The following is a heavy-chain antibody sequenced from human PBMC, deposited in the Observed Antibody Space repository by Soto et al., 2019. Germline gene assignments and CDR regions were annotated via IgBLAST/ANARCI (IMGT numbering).Heavy chain of an antibody. J-gene: IGHJ4*02. CDR1: GFTFSSYW. Sequence: GGSLRLSCAASGFTFSSYWMSWVRQAPGKGLEWVANIKQDGSEKYYVDSVKGRFTISRDNAKNSLYLQMNSLRAEDTAVYYCARDEGRRYSGYDLRGCVDYWGQGTLVTVSS. CDR2: IKQDGSEK. D-gene: IGHD5-12*01. CDR3: ARDEGRRYSGYDLRGCVDY. V-gene: IGHV3-7*01.